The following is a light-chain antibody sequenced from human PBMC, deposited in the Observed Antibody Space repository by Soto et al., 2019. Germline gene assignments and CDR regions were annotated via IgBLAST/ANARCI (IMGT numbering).Light chain of an antibody. J-gene: IGKJ4*01. CDR2: RAS. CDR3: QQCGWSPLT. Sequence: EIQMTESPLTVSVSQGETVILSCRASQSLRRNLAWYQQKPGQPPRLLIYRASIRAAATPARFSGSGSGTDFTLTISRLEPEDSAVYHCQQCGWSPLTFGGGTKVAI. V-gene: IGKV3-20*01. CDR1: QSLRRN.